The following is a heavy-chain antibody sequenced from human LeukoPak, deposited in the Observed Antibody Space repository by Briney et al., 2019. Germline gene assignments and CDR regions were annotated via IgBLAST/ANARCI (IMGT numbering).Heavy chain of an antibody. J-gene: IGHJ4*02. Sequence: PGGSLRLSCAASGFTFSSYAMSWVRQAPGKGLEWVSAISGSGGSTYYADSVKGRFTISRDNSKNTLFLHINSLSAEDTAVYYCAAAVNTGRAEHYWGQGTLVTVSS. V-gene: IGHV3-23*01. D-gene: IGHD4-17*01. CDR2: ISGSGGST. CDR3: AAAVNTGRAEHY. CDR1: GFTFSSYA.